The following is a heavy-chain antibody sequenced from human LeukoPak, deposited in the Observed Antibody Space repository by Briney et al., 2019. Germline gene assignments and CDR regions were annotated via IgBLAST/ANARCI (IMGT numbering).Heavy chain of an antibody. Sequence: SETLSITCTVSGGSISSYYWSWIRQPAGNGLEWIGRIYTSGSTNYNPSLKSRVTMSVDTSKNQFSLKLSSVTAADTAVYYCATGIAAAGYNWFDPWGQGTLVTVSS. J-gene: IGHJ5*02. CDR2: IYTSGST. CDR1: GGSISSYY. D-gene: IGHD6-13*01. V-gene: IGHV4-4*07. CDR3: ATGIAAAGYNWFDP.